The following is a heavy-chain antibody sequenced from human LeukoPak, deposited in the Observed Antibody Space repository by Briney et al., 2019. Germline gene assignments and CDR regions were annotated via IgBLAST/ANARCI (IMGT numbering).Heavy chain of an antibody. V-gene: IGHV4-34*01. J-gene: IGHJ4*02. D-gene: IGHD2-2*01. Sequence: SETLSLTCAVYGGSFSGYYWSWTRQPPGKGLEWIGEINHSGSTNYNPSLKSRVTISVDTSKNQFSLKLSSVTAADTAVYYCARGKSPRYCSSTSCPYNYYFDYWGQGTLVTVSS. CDR3: ARGKSPRYCSSTSCPYNYYFDY. CDR2: INHSGST. CDR1: GGSFSGYY.